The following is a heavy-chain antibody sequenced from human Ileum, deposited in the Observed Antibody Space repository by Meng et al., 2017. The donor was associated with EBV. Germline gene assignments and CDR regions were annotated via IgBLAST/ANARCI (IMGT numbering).Heavy chain of an antibody. CDR2: VTPVFTST. V-gene: IGHV1-69*01. D-gene: IGHD4-23*01. CDR1: GSQFKTLG. J-gene: IGHJ4*02. Sequence: VQQVHAGAYVKKPGAPVQMSCRASGSQFKTLGFSWVRLAPGQGVDGMGGVTPVFTSTLYAKHFKDRVTITADESTNTAFMELKNLQSDDTAIYYCATDVGTVADHWGPGTLVTVSS. CDR3: ATDVGTVADH.